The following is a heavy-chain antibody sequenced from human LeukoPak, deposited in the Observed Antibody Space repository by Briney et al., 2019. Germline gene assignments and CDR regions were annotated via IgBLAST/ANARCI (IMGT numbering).Heavy chain of an antibody. CDR2: INHSGST. J-gene: IGHJ6*02. Sequence: PSETLSLTCAVYGGSFSGYYWSWIRQPPGKGLEWIGEINHSGSTNYNPSLKSRVTISVDTSKNQFSLKLSSVTAADTAVYYCARHDCSSTSCYNTYYYYGMDVWGQGTTVTVSS. CDR1: GGSFSGYY. D-gene: IGHD2-2*02. V-gene: IGHV4-34*01. CDR3: ARHDCSSTSCYNTYYYYGMDV.